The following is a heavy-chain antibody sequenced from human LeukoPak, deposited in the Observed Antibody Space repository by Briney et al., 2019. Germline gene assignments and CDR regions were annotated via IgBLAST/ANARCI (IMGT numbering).Heavy chain of an antibody. Sequence: PSETLSVTCSVSGASINSSRYYWAWIRQPPGPGLEWIGSIFHDGTTYYNSSLKSRVTISVGTSNNDEFLLKVTSVTAADTAMYYCAGRESFASWGQGILVTVSS. J-gene: IGHJ4*02. CDR3: AGRESFAS. V-gene: IGHV4-39*01. D-gene: IGHD2/OR15-2a*01. CDR2: IFHDGTT. CDR1: GASINSSRYY.